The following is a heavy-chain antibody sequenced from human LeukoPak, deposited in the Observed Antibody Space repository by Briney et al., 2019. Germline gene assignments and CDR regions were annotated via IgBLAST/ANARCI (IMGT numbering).Heavy chain of an antibody. CDR3: ARQDYDSSGYYSLNYFDY. CDR1: GGSISSSSYY. Sequence: SETLSLTCTVSGGSISSSSYYWGWIRQPPGKGLGWIGSIYYSGSTYYNPSLKSRVTISVDTSKNQFFLKLSSVTAADTAVYYCARQDYDSSGYYSLNYFDYWGQGTLVTVSS. D-gene: IGHD3-22*01. J-gene: IGHJ4*02. V-gene: IGHV4-39*01. CDR2: IYYSGST.